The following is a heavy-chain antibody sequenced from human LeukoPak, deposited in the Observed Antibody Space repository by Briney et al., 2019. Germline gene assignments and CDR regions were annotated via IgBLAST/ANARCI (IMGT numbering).Heavy chain of an antibody. Sequence: SETLSLTCTVSGGSISSYYWSWIRQPPGKGLEWIGYIYYSGSTNYNPSLKSRVTISVDTSKNQFSLKLSSVTAADTAVYYCARWGCSGGSCYVAYFDYWGQGTLVTVSS. V-gene: IGHV4-59*01. J-gene: IGHJ4*02. D-gene: IGHD2-15*01. CDR2: IYYSGST. CDR3: ARWGCSGGSCYVAYFDY. CDR1: GGSISSYY.